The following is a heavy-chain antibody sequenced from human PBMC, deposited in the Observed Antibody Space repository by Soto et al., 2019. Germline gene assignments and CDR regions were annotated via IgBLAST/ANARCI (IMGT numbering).Heavy chain of an antibody. Sequence: QVQLVQSGAEVKKPGSSVKVSCKASGGTFSSYAISWVRQSPGQGLEWMGGIIPTFGTANYAQKFQGRVTITAGESTSTAYVELSSLRSEDTALYYCARALTTMFGELSTYGMDVWGQGTTVTVSS. D-gene: IGHD3-10*02. CDR3: ARALTTMFGELSTYGMDV. J-gene: IGHJ6*02. CDR2: IIPTFGTA. CDR1: GGTFSSYA. V-gene: IGHV1-69*12.